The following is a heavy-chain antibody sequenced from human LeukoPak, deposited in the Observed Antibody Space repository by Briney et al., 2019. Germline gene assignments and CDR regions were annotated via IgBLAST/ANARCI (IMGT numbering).Heavy chain of an antibody. V-gene: IGHV4-34*01. D-gene: IGHD2-2*02. CDR3: AREAYPKTIDY. Sequence: PSETLSLTCAVYGGSFSGYYWSWIRQPPGKGLEWIGEINHSGSTNYNPSLKSRVTISVDTSKNQFSLKLSSVTAADTAVYYCAREAYPKTIDYWGQGTLATVSS. J-gene: IGHJ4*02. CDR2: INHSGST. CDR1: GGSFSGYY.